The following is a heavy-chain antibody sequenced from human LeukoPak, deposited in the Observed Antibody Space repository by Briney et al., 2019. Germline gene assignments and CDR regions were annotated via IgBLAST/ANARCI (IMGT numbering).Heavy chain of an antibody. D-gene: IGHD6-13*01. CDR1: GFTVSSNY. CDR3: AKPIAAAINNWFDP. V-gene: IGHV3-23*01. CDR2: ISGSDGST. Sequence: PGGSLRLSCAASGFTVSSNYMSWVRQAPGKGLEWVSAISGSDGSTNYADSVKGRFTISRDNSNNTLYLQMNSLRAEDTAVYYCAKPIAAAINNWFDPWGQGTLVTVSS. J-gene: IGHJ5*02.